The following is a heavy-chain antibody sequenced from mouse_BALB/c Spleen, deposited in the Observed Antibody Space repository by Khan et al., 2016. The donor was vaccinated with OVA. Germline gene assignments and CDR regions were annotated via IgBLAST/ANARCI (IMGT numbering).Heavy chain of an antibody. CDR1: GFTFTDYY. CDR2: IAKEDDGYRT. CDR3: ARDQVGSYFDY. J-gene: IGHJ2*01. V-gene: IGHV7-3*02. D-gene: IGHD4-1*02. Sequence: EVELVESGGGLVQPGGSLRLSCATSGFTFTDYYMPWVRQPPGEALEWLGFIAKEDDGYRTEYSSSVKGRFTISRDTSQNILYLQMTTLRAEDSATYYCARDQVGSYFDYWGQGTTLTVSS.